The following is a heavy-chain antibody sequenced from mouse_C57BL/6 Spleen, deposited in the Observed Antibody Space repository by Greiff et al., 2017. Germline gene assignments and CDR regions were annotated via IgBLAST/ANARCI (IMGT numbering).Heavy chain of an antibody. J-gene: IGHJ4*01. Sequence: EVKVVESGGGLVKPGGSLKLSCAASGFTFSDYGMHWVRQAPEKGLEWVAYISSGGSTIYYADTVKGRFTISRDNAKNTLFLQMTSLRSEDTAMYYCAKGNYCGSSYGAMDYWGQGTSVTVSS. V-gene: IGHV5-17*01. CDR3: AKGNYCGSSYGAMDY. D-gene: IGHD1-1*01. CDR1: GFTFSDYG. CDR2: ISSGGSTI.